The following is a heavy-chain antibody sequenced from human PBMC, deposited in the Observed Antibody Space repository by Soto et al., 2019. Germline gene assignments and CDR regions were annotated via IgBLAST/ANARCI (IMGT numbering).Heavy chain of an antibody. Sequence: ASVKVSCKASGYTFTSYYMHWVRQAPGQGLEWTGIINPSGGSTSYAQKSQGRVTMTRDTSTSTVYMELSSLRSEDTAVYYCARVGGSTSEPYYYYGMDVWGQGTTVTVSS. CDR3: ARVGGSTSEPYYYYGMDV. V-gene: IGHV1-46*01. CDR1: GYTFTSYY. D-gene: IGHD2-2*01. CDR2: INPSGGST. J-gene: IGHJ6*02.